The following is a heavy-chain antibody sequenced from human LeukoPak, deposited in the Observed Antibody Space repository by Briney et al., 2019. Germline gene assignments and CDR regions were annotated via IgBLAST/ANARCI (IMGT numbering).Heavy chain of an antibody. J-gene: IGHJ4*02. V-gene: IGHV3-30*04. CDR1: GVTFGSYA. D-gene: IGHD3-22*01. CDR3: AREAYYDSSGFINRRYFLDY. Sequence: GGSLRLSCAASGVTFGSYAMHWVRQAPGKGLEWVSFISYGGSKKSHADSVKGRFTISRDNSNNMLFLQMNSLRAEDTAVYYCAREAYYDSSGFINRRYFLDYWGQGALVTVSS. CDR2: ISYGGSKK.